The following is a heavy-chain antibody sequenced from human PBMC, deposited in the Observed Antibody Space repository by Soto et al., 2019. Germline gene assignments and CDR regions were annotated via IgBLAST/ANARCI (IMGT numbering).Heavy chain of an antibody. D-gene: IGHD3-3*01. V-gene: IGHV3-23*01. J-gene: IGHJ4*02. Sequence: EVQLLESGGGLVQPGGSLRLSCAASGFTFSTYAMSWVRQAPGKGLEWVSAISGSGGSTYYADSVKGRFTISRDNSKSTLYLQVNSLRAEDTGVYYCAKVYYNFGSGYWGQGALVTVSS. CDR1: GFTFSTYA. CDR3: AKVYYNFGSGY. CDR2: ISGSGGST.